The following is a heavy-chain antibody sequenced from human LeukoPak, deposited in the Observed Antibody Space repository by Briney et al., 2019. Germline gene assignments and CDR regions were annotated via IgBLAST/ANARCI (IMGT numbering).Heavy chain of an antibody. V-gene: IGHV3-23*01. Sequence: GSLRLSCAASGFTFSSYAMSWVRQAPGEGLEWVSAISGSGGSTYYADSVKGRFTISRDNSKNTLYLQMNSLRAEDTAVYYCAKDLIAATGKGPYFDYWGQGTLDTVSS. CDR3: AKDLIAATGKGPYFDY. CDR2: ISGSGGST. D-gene: IGHD6-13*01. J-gene: IGHJ4*02. CDR1: GFTFSSYA.